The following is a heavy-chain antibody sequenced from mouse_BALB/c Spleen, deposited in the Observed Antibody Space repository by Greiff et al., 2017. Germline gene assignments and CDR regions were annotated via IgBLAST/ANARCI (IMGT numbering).Heavy chain of an antibody. Sequence: VQVVESGPGLVAPSQSLSITCTVSGFSLTDYGVSWIRQPPGKGLEWLGVIWGGGSTYYNSALKSRLSISKDNSKSQVFLKMNSLQTDDTAMYYCAKQRDLGPYAMDYWGQGTSVTVSS. CDR1: GFSLTDYG. CDR3: AKQRDLGPYAMDY. D-gene: IGHD3-3*01. V-gene: IGHV2-6-5*01. CDR2: IWGGGST. J-gene: IGHJ4*01.